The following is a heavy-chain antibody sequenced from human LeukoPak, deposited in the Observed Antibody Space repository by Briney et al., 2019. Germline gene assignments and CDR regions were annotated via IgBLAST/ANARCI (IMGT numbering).Heavy chain of an antibody. Sequence: SVKVSCKASGGTFSSYAISWVRQAPGQGLEWMGRIIPIFGTANYAQKFQGRVTITTDESTSTAYMELSSLRSEDTAAYYCAREPGYSSSGPVDYWGQGTLVTVSS. CDR2: IIPIFGTA. J-gene: IGHJ4*02. CDR3: AREPGYSSSGPVDY. D-gene: IGHD6-13*01. CDR1: GGTFSSYA. V-gene: IGHV1-69*05.